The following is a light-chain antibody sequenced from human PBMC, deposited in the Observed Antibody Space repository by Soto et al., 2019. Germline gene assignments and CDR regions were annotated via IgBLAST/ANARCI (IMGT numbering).Light chain of an antibody. V-gene: IGLV1-44*01. CDR3: ATWDDSRNKV. CDR1: SSNIGSNT. J-gene: IGLJ1*01. Sequence: QSVLTQPPSASGTPGQRGTITCSGSSSNIGSNTVNWYQQLPGTAPKLLIYNNDQRPSGVPDRFSGSKSGTSASQAISGLQSEDEADYYCATWDDSRNKVFGTGTKVTVL. CDR2: NND.